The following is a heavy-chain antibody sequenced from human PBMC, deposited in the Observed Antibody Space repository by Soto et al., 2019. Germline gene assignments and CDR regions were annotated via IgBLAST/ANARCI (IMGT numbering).Heavy chain of an antibody. CDR3: ARGPPFGYCSSTCDSGMDV. J-gene: IGHJ6*02. Sequence: QVQLVESGGGVVQPGRSLRLSCAASGFAFSSFGMHWVRQAPGKGLEWVAVIGFDESNKFYADSVKGRFTISRDNSRNTLYLKVNSLRAEDMAVYFCARGPPFGYCSSTCDSGMDVWGQGTTVTVSS. V-gene: IGHV3-33*01. D-gene: IGHD2-2*01. CDR1: GFAFSSFG. CDR2: IGFDESNK.